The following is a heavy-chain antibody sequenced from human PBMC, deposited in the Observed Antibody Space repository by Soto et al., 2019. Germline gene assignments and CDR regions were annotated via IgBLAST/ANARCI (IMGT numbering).Heavy chain of an antibody. J-gene: IGHJ3*02. CDR3: ARKSRPYYDFWSGYSRGAFDI. V-gene: IGHV5-10-1*01. CDR1: GYGFTNYW. CDR2: IDPSDSYT. D-gene: IGHD3-3*01. Sequence: GESLKISCQGSGYGFTNYWISWVRQMPGKGLEWMGSIDPSDSYTNYSPSFQGRVTISADKSISATYLQWSSLKASDTAMYYCARKSRPYYDFWSGYSRGAFDIWGQGTMVTVSS.